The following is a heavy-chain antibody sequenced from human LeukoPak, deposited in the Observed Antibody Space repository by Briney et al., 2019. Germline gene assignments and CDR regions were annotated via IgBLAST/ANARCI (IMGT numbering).Heavy chain of an antibody. V-gene: IGHV3-43D*04. CDR2: ISWDGGST. D-gene: IGHD6-19*01. J-gene: IGHJ4*02. CDR1: GFTFDDYA. CDR3: AKGAVEQWLVLYFDY. Sequence: GGSLRLSCAASGFTFDDYAMHWVRQAPGKGLEWGPLISWDGGSTYYADSGKGRFTISRDNSKNSLYLQMNSLRAEDTALYYCAKGAVEQWLVLYFDYWGQGTLVTVSS.